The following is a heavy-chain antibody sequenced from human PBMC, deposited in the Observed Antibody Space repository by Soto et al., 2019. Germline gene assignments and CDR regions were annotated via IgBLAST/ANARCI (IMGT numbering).Heavy chain of an antibody. CDR1: GFTFTSYA. CDR3: ATGSLRGLRIIGPGYYFDY. V-gene: IGHV1-58*01. Sequence: ASVKVSCKASGFTFTSYAVQWVRQARGQRLEWIGWIVVGSGNTNYAQKFQERVTITRDMSTSTGYMELSSLRSEDTAVYYCATGSLRGLRIIGPGYYFDYWGQGTLVTVSS. J-gene: IGHJ4*02. CDR2: IVVGSGNT. D-gene: IGHD3-10*01.